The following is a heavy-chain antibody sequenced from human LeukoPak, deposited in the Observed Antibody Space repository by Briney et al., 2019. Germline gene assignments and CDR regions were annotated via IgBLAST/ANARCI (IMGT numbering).Heavy chain of an antibody. D-gene: IGHD6-13*01. Sequence: SVKVSCKASGGTFRSYAISWVRHAPGQGLEWMGRIIPIFGTANYAQKFQGGVTITTDESTSTAYMELSSLRSEDTAVYYCARDVVAAVSNWFDPWGQGTLVTVSS. V-gene: IGHV1-69*05. J-gene: IGHJ5*02. CDR2: IIPIFGTA. CDR1: GGTFRSYA. CDR3: ARDVVAAVSNWFDP.